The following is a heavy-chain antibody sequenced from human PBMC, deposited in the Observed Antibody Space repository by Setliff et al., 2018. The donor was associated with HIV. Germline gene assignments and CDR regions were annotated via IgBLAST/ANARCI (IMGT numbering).Heavy chain of an antibody. J-gene: IGHJ4*02. CDR3: AKAGSGWYEFDA. V-gene: IGHV3-23*01. CDR1: GFTFNSYA. CDR2: IGSSGGDT. Sequence: PGGSLRLSCVASGFTFNSYAMRWVRQAPGKGLEWVSAIGSSGGDTYYADSVQGRFTISRDNSRNTLFLQLHSLRVDDTALYYCAKAGSGWYEFDAWGQGTLVTVS. D-gene: IGHD6-19*01.